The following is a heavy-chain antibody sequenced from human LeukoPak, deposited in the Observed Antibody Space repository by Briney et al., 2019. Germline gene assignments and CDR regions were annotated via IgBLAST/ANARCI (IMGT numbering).Heavy chain of an antibody. CDR2: IKQDGSEK. Sequence: GGSLRLSCAASGFTFSSYWMSWVRQAPGKGLEWVANIKQDGSEKYYVDSVKGRFTISRDNAKNSLYLQMNSLRAEDTAVYYCARDCMVGQQLADAFDIWGQGTMVTVSS. CDR1: GFTFSSYW. CDR3: ARDCMVGQQLADAFDI. V-gene: IGHV3-7*01. J-gene: IGHJ3*02. D-gene: IGHD6-13*01.